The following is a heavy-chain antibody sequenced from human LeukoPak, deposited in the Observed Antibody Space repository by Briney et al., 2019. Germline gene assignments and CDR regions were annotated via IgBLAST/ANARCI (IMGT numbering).Heavy chain of an antibody. D-gene: IGHD3-22*01. Sequence: PSETLSLTCTVSGGSISSYYWSWIRQPPGKGLEWIGYIYYSGSTNYNPPLKSRVTISVDTSKNQFSLKLSSVTAADTAVYYCARVEYYDSSGYPYYYMDVWGKGTTVTVSS. CDR2: IYYSGST. CDR1: GGSISSYY. V-gene: IGHV4-59*01. CDR3: ARVEYYDSSGYPYYYMDV. J-gene: IGHJ6*03.